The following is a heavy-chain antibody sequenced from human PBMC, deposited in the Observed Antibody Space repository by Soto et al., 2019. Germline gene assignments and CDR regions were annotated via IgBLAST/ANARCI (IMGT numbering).Heavy chain of an antibody. Sequence: QVQLQESGPGLVKPSQTLSLTCTVSGGSISSGGYYWSWIRQHPGKGLEWIGYIYYSGSTYYNPSLNGRVTISVATSKTQFSLKLSSVTAADTAVYYCAMGGLAVAGQFDLWGRGTLVTVSS. J-gene: IGHJ2*01. CDR2: IYYSGST. D-gene: IGHD6-19*01. CDR3: AMGGLAVAGQFDL. V-gene: IGHV4-31*03. CDR1: GGSISSGGYY.